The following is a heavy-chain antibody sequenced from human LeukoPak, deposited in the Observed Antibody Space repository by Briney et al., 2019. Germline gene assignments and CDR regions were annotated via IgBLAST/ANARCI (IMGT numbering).Heavy chain of an antibody. CDR2: ISGSGGNT. Sequence: PGGSLRLSCAASGFTFANYAMVWVRQTPGKGLQWVSAISGSGGNTYYADSVQGRFTMSRDNSKNTLYLQMNSLRAEDTAVYYCAKDPNGDYVGAFDFQRWGQGTQVTVSS. CDR3: AKDPNGDYVGAFDFQR. V-gene: IGHV3-23*01. CDR1: GFTFANYA. D-gene: IGHD4-17*01. J-gene: IGHJ1*01.